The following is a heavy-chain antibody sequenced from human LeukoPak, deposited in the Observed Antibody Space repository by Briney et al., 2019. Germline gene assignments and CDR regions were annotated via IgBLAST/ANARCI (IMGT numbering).Heavy chain of an antibody. Sequence: SETLSLTCAVYGGSFSGYYWSWIRQPPGKGLEWIGEINHSGSTNYNPSLKSRVTMSVDTSKNQFSLKLSSVTAADTAVYYCARDHSSSWYEVDYWGQGTLVTVSS. J-gene: IGHJ4*02. CDR3: ARDHSSSWYEVDY. CDR1: GGSFSGYY. V-gene: IGHV4-34*01. CDR2: INHSGST. D-gene: IGHD6-13*01.